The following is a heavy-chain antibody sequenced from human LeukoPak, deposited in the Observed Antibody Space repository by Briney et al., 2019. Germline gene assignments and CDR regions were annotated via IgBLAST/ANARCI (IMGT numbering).Heavy chain of an antibody. J-gene: IGHJ4*02. CDR2: ISAYNGNT. D-gene: IGHD3-10*01. CDR3: ARKDYGSGSYYYFDY. Sequence: GASVKVSCKASGYTFTSYGISWVRQAPGQGLEWMGWISAYNGNTNYAQKLQGRVTMTTDTSTSTAYMELRSQRSDDTAVYYCARKDYGSGSYYYFDYWGQGTLVTVSS. CDR1: GYTFTSYG. V-gene: IGHV1-18*01.